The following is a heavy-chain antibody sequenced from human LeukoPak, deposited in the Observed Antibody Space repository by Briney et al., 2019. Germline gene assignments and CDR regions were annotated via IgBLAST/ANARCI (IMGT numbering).Heavy chain of an antibody. J-gene: IGHJ4*02. CDR3: VRALMGTSDH. V-gene: IGHV3-21*06. CDR2: ISYSSTYI. CDR1: GFTFSTYS. Sequence: GGSLRLSCTASGFTFSTYSMNWVRQAPGKGLEWVSSISYSSTYIYYADSVKGRFTISRDNAKNTLYLQMNSLRAEGTAVYYCVRALMGTSDHWGQGSLVTVSS. D-gene: IGHD7-27*01.